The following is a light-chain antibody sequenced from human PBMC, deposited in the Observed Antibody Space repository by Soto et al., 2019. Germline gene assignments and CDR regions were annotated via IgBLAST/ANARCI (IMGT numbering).Light chain of an antibody. V-gene: IGKV1-5*01. CDR2: DAS. Sequence: DIQMTQSPSTLSASVGDRVTITCRASQSIGRWLAWYQQKPGKAPKLLIYDASSLESGVPSRFSGSGSGTEFTLTISSLQPDDFATYYCQQYKDYTWTFGQGTKVDIK. J-gene: IGKJ1*01. CDR3: QQYKDYTWT. CDR1: QSIGRW.